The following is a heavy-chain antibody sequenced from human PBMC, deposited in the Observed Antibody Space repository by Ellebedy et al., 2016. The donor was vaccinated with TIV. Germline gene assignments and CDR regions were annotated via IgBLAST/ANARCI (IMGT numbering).Heavy chain of an antibody. CDR3: AIDLGYDSSWYYFDS. CDR2: INPSGGST. CDR1: GGTFSSYA. Sequence: AASVKVSCKASGGTFSSYAISWVRQAPGQGLEWMGIINPSGGSTSYVQKLQDRVTMTRDTSTGTVYMELSSLRSEDTAVYYCAIDLGYDSSWYYFDSWGQGTLVTVSS. J-gene: IGHJ4*02. D-gene: IGHD6-13*01. V-gene: IGHV1-46*04.